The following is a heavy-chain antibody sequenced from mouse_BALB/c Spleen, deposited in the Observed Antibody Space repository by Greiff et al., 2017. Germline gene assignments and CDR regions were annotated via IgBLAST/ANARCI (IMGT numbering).Heavy chain of an antibody. CDR3: ARAGTGFAY. V-gene: IGHV1-69*01. CDR1: GYTFTDYW. D-gene: IGHD3-3*01. J-gene: IGHJ3*01. Sequence: VQLQQPGAELVMPGASVKMSCKASGYTFTDYWMHWVKQRPGQGLEWIGAIDTSDSYTSYNQKFKGKATLTVDESSSTAYMQLSSLTSEDSAVYYCARAGTGFAYWGQGTLVTVSA. CDR2: IDTSDSYT.